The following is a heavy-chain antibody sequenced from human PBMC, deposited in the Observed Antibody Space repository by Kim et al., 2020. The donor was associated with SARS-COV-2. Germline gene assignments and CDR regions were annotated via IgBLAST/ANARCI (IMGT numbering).Heavy chain of an antibody. CDR1: VFTFHDYA. J-gene: IGHJ6*01. Sequence: GGSLRLSCAASVFTFHDYAMNWVRQAPGKGLEWVSAISRDGGGIDYADSVKGRFTISRDNTRNSLYLQMESLSIGDTALYFCTRASPLTGSYPYYFAMDV. CDR2: ISRDGGGI. CDR3: TRASPLTGSYPYYFAMDV. V-gene: IGHV3-9*01. D-gene: IGHD1-26*01.